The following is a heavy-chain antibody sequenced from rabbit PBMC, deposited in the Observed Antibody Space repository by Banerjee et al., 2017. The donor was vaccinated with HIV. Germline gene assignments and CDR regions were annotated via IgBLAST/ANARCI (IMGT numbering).Heavy chain of an antibody. D-gene: IGHD6-1*01. J-gene: IGHJ4*01. CDR3: ARDKGGYAGYGYAYL. CDR2: IYTGSGGT. CDR1: GFSFSSSYW. V-gene: IGHV1S45*01. Sequence: QEQLVESGGGLVQPEGSLTLTCTASGFSFSSSYWIYWVRQAPGKGLEWIACIYTGSGGTYYASWAKGRFTISKASSTTVTLQMTSLTAADTATYFCARDKGGYAGYGYAYLWGQGTLVTV.